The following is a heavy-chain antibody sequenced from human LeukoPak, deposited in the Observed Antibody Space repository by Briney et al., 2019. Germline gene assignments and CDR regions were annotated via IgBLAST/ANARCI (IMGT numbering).Heavy chain of an antibody. D-gene: IGHD3-3*01. Sequence: GGSLRLSCAASEFTFSSYNMNWVRQAPGKGLEWVSSISSSSKYIYYADSVRGRFTISRDNAKNSLYLQMNSLRAEDTAVYYCAREPFWSGYFSNLHFDYWGRGTLVTVSS. CDR1: EFTFSSYN. V-gene: IGHV3-21*01. J-gene: IGHJ4*02. CDR3: AREPFWSGYFSNLHFDY. CDR2: ISSSSKYI.